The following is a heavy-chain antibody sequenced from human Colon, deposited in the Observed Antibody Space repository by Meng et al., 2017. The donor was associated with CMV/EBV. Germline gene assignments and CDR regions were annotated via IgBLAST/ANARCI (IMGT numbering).Heavy chain of an antibody. CDR2: IYGGGGT. CDR3: GRDPGLPNGIHV. V-gene: IGHV3-53*01. D-gene: IGHD1-1*01. Sequence: GGSLRLSCAASGFTVSSDYMSWVRQAPGKGLEWVSVIYGGGGTDYGDSVKGRFTISRDSSQNTVYLQMNGLRAADTAVYYCGRDPGLPNGIHVWGQGTTVTVSS. J-gene: IGHJ6*02. CDR1: GFTVSSDY.